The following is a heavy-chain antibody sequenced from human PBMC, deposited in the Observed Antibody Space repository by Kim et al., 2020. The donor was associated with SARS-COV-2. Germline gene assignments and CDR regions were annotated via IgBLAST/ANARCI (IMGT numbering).Heavy chain of an antibody. Sequence: SETLSHTCSVSGGSIASTGYYWGWIRQPPGKGPEWVGSVFYGGATYYNPSLKSRVTISADTSKNQFSLKVNSVTTSGTAVYYCARGGALWGGDSPFDPWG. CDR2: VFYGGAT. J-gene: IGHJ5*02. V-gene: IGHV4-39*01. CDR1: GGSIASTGYY. CDR3: ARGGALWGGDSPFDP. D-gene: IGHD3-10*01.